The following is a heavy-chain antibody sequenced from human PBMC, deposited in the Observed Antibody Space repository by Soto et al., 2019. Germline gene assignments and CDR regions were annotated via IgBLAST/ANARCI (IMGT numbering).Heavy chain of an antibody. V-gene: IGHV1-18*01. J-gene: IGHJ3*02. D-gene: IGHD4-17*01. CDR2: ISAYNGNT. CDR1: GYTFTSYG. CDR3: AKGLSGLRSAFDI. Sequence: QVQLVQSGAEVKKPWASVTVSCKASGYTFTSYGISWVRQAPGQGLEWRGWISAYNGNTNYAQKLQGRVTMTTDTSTSTAYMELMSLRTDDTAVYYCAKGLSGLRSAFDIRGQGTMVTVSS.